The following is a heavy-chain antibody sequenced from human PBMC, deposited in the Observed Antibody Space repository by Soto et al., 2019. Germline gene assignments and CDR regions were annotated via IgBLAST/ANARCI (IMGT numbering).Heavy chain of an antibody. V-gene: IGHV5-51*01. D-gene: IGHD6-19*01. J-gene: IGHJ5*02. CDR1: GYSFTSYW. CDR3: ARLTYPNSIAVALYNWFDP. Sequence: PGESLKISCKGSGYSFTSYWIGWVRQMPGKGLEWMGIIYPGDSDTRYSPSFQGQVTISADKSISTAYLQWSSLKASDTAMYYCARLTYPNSIAVALYNWFDPWGQGTLVTVSS. CDR2: IYPGDSDT.